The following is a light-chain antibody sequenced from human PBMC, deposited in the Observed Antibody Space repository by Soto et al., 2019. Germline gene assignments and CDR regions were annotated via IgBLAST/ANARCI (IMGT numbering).Light chain of an antibody. V-gene: IGLV8-61*01. CDR1: SGSVSTSYY. CDR3: VLYMGSGIVV. CDR2: STN. Sequence: QTVVTQEPSFSVSPGGTVTLTFGLSSGSVSTSYYPSWYQQTPGQAPRTLIYSTNTRSSGVPDRFSGSILGNKADLAITGAQADDESDYYCVLYMGSGIVVFGGGTKVTVL. J-gene: IGLJ2*01.